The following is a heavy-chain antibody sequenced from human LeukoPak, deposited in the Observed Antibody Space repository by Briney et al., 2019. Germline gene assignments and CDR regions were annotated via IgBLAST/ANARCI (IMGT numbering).Heavy chain of an antibody. CDR3: AKVNLVGSTPYYFDY. CDR1: GFTFSSYA. V-gene: IGHV3-30*04. D-gene: IGHD1-26*01. J-gene: IGHJ4*02. Sequence: GGSLRLSCAASGFTFSSYAMHWVRQAPGKGLEWVAVISYDGSYKDYADSVKGRFTISRDNSKNTLFLQMNSLRTEDTAVYYCAKVNLVGSTPYYFDYWGQGTLVPVSS. CDR2: ISYDGSYK.